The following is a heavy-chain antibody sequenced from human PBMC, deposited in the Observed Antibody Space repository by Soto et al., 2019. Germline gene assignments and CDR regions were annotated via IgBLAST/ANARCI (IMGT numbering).Heavy chain of an antibody. V-gene: IGHV4-31*03. CDR3: ARGSYYDSSGYYGP. Sequence: SETLSLTCTVSGGSISSGGYYWILIRQHPGKGLEWIGYIYYSGSTYYNPSLKSRVTISVDTSKNQFSLKLSSVTAADTAVYYCARGSYYDSSGYYGPWGQGTLVTVSS. J-gene: IGHJ5*02. D-gene: IGHD3-22*01. CDR1: GGSISSGGYY. CDR2: IYYSGST.